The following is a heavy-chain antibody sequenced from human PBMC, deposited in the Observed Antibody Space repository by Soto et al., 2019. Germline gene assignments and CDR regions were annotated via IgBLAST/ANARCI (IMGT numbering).Heavy chain of an antibody. CDR2: IWYDGTNE. CDR1: GFTFSTYG. CDR3: ARETNGGSFDI. V-gene: IGHV3-33*01. D-gene: IGHD2-8*01. J-gene: IGHJ3*02. Sequence: QVQLVESGGGVVQSGRSLRLSCEASGFTFSTYGMHWVRQAPGKGLEWVALIWYDGTNEHYADSVKGRFTISKDNSKNTLYLEMSGLRVEETAVYYCARETNGGSFDIWGQGTMVTVSS.